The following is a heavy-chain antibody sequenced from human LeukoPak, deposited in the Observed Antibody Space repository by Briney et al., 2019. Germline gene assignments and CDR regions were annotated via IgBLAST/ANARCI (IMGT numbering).Heavy chain of an antibody. CDR1: GGSISSSSYY. CDR2: IYYSGST. Sequence: SETLSLTCTVSGGSISSSSYYWGWIRQPPGKGLEWIGSIYYSGSTYYNPSLKSRLTISVDTSKSQFSLKVHSVTAADTAVYYCARVGYDVLTGYTPLDYWGQGTLVTVSS. D-gene: IGHD3-9*01. CDR3: ARVGYDVLTGYTPLDY. V-gene: IGHV4-39*07. J-gene: IGHJ4*02.